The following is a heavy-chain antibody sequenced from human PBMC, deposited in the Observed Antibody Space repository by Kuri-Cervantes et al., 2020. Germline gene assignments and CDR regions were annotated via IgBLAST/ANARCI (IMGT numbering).Heavy chain of an antibody. D-gene: IGHD6-25*01. CDR3: ARRGPGLD. J-gene: IGHJ4*02. CDR1: GFTFSSFG. Sequence: GGSLRLSCAASGFTFSSFGMHWVRQAPGRGLEWVANIKEDGSVEQYVDSVRGRFTISRDNAKKSVYLQMNSLRVEDTAVYYCARRGPGLDWGQGTLVTVSS. V-gene: IGHV3-7*01. CDR2: IKEDGSVE.